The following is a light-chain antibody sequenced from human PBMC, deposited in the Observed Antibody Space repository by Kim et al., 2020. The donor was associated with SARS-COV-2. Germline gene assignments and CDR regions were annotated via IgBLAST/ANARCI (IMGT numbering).Light chain of an antibody. CDR2: GKN. CDR3: NSRDSSGNHLYV. Sequence: SSELTQDPAVSVALGQTVRITCQGDSLRSYYASWYQQKPGQAPVLVIYGKNNRPSGIPDRFSGSSSGNTASLTITGAQAEDEAVYYCNSRDSSGNHLYVFGTGTKVTVL. CDR1: SLRSYY. V-gene: IGLV3-19*01. J-gene: IGLJ1*01.